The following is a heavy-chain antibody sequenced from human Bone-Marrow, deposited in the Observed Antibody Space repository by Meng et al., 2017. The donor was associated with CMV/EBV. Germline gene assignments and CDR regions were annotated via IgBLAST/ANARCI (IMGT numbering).Heavy chain of an antibody. D-gene: IGHD1-26*01. CDR3: VKGGTQDLDY. J-gene: IGHJ4*02. CDR1: GFTFSSFW. Sequence: GESLKISCAASGFTFSSFWMTWVRQGPGKGLEWVANIKYDGSEKYYVDSLKGRFTIARDNVKNSLFLQMNGLRADDTAMYYCVKGGTQDLDYWGQGTLVTVSS. CDR2: IKYDGSEK. V-gene: IGHV3-7*01.